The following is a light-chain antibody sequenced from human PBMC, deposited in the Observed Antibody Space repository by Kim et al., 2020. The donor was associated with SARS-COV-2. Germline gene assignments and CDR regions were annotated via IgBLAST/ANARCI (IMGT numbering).Light chain of an antibody. CDR2: GNS. CDR3: QSYDISLSGWV. V-gene: IGLV1-40*01. J-gene: IGLJ3*02. CDR1: SSNIGAGYD. Sequence: QRVTISCTGSSSNIGAGYDVHWYQQLPGTAPKRLIYGNSNRPSGVPDRFSASKSGTSASLAITGLQAEDEAEYHCQSYDISLSGWVFGGGTKLTVL.